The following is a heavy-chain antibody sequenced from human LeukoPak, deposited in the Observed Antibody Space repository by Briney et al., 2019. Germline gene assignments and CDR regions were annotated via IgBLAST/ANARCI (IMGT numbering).Heavy chain of an antibody. CDR1: GFTFSGNG. CDR3: ARLTGTYLIDY. Sequence: PGRSLRLSCAASGFTFSGNGMHWVRQAPGKGLEWVALIWYDGSYKYYADSVKGRFTISRDNSKNTLSLEMDSLRVEDTAVYYCARLTGTYLIDYWGQGTLVTVSS. CDR2: IWYDGSYK. J-gene: IGHJ4*02. D-gene: IGHD3-10*01. V-gene: IGHV3-33*01.